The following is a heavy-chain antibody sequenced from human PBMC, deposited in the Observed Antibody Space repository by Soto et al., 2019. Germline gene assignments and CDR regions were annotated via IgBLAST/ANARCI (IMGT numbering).Heavy chain of an antibody. CDR1: GYTFTSYY. D-gene: IGHD6-13*01. CDR2: INPSGGST. V-gene: IGHV1-46*01. J-gene: IGHJ5*02. CDR3: ARGVGIAATGTGGWFDP. Sequence: ASVKVSCKASGYTFTSYYMHWVRQAPGQGLEWMGIINPSGGSTSYAQKFQGRVTMTRDTSTSTVYMELSSLRSEDTAVYYCARGVGIAATGTGGWFDPWGQGTLVTVSS.